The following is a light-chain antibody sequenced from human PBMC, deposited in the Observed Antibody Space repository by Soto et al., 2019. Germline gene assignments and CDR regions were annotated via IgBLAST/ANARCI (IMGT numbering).Light chain of an antibody. CDR3: QHRNNRPFS. V-gene: IGKV3-11*01. CDR1: QSVNNY. Sequence: EIVTTQSPATLSVSPGERATLSCRASQSVNNYLAWYQQRPGQAPRLLIYDASNRATGIPARFSGSGSGTDFTLTISSLEPEDFAVYYCQHRNNRPFSFGPGTKVDIK. J-gene: IGKJ3*01. CDR2: DAS.